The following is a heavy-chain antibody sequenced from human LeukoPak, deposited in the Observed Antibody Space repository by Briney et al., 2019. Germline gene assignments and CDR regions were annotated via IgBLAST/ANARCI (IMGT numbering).Heavy chain of an antibody. CDR2: IYYSGST. D-gene: IGHD2-2*01. CDR3: ARLRFRGSASP. CDR1: GGSISSYY. V-gene: IGHV4-59*12. Sequence: SETLSLTCTVSGGSISSYYWSWIRQPPGKGLEWIGYIYYSGSTNYNPSLKSRVTISVDTSKNQFSLKLSSVTAADTAVYYCARLRFRGSASPWGQGTLVTVSS. J-gene: IGHJ5*02.